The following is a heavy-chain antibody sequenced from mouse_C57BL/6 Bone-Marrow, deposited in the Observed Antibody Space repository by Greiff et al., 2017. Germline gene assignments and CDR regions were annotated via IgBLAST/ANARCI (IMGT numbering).Heavy chain of an antibody. CDR2: IYPRSGNT. V-gene: IGHV1-81*01. CDR1: GYTFTSSG. CDR3: ARELYWYFDV. Sequence: QVQLQQSGAELARPGASVKLSCKASGYTFTSSGISWVKQRTGQGLEWIGEIYPRSGNTYYNEKFKGKDTLTADKSSSTAYMELRSLTSEDSAVYFCARELYWYFDVWGTGTTVTVSS. J-gene: IGHJ1*03.